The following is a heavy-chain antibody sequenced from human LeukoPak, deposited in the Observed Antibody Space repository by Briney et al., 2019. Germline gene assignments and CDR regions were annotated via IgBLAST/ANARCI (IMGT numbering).Heavy chain of an antibody. J-gene: IGHJ4*02. CDR2: ISGSGGST. V-gene: IGHV3-23*01. D-gene: IGHD7-27*01. CDR3: AILGTSQLFDY. CDR1: GFTYSSYA. Sequence: GGSLRLSCAASGFTYSSYAMSWVRQAPGKGLEWVSAISGSGGSTYYADSVKGRFTISRDNSKNTLYLQMNSLRAEDTAVYYCAILGTSQLFDYWGQGTLVTVSS.